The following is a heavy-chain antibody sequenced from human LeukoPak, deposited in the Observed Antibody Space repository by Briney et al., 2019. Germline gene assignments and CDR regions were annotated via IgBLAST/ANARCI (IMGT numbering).Heavy chain of an antibody. D-gene: IGHD6-13*01. CDR2: ISAYNGNT. V-gene: IGHV1-18*01. CDR1: GYTFTSYG. Sequence: ASVKLSCKASGYTFTSYGIRWVRQAPGQGLEWMGWISAYNGNTNYAQKLQGRVTMTTDTSTSTAYMELRSLRSDDTAVYYCAAGGIAAAGMGAFDIWGQGTMVTVSS. CDR3: AAGGIAAAGMGAFDI. J-gene: IGHJ3*02.